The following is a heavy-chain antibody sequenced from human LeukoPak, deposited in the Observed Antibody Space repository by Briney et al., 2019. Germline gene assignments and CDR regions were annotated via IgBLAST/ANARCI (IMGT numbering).Heavy chain of an antibody. J-gene: IGHJ2*01. D-gene: IGHD4-17*01. V-gene: IGHV1-2*02. CDR3: KGDFGDFTSYWYFDL. CDR2: INPNSGGT. CDR1: GYTFTGYY. Sequence: GASVKVSCKASGYTFTGYYMHWVRQAPGQGLEWMGWINPNSGGTNYAQKFQGRVTMTRDTSISTAYMELSRLRSDDTAVYYCKGDFGDFTSYWYFDLWGRGTLVTVSS.